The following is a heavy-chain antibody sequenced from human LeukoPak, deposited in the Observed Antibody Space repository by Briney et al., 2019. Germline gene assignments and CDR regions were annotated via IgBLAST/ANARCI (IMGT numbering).Heavy chain of an antibody. Sequence: GGSLRLSCAASGFIFNNYGMYWVRQSPGKGLEWVTFIRHDGSNKYDADSVKGRFTISRDNSKNTLYLQMNSLRAEDTAVYYCAKDGDNDFWSGHFDYWGQGTLVTVSS. CDR1: GFIFNNYG. J-gene: IGHJ4*02. CDR2: IRHDGSNK. V-gene: IGHV3-30*02. D-gene: IGHD3-3*01. CDR3: AKDGDNDFWSGHFDY.